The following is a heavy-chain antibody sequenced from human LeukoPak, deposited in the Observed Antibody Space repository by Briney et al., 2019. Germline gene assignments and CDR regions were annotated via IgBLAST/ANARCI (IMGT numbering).Heavy chain of an antibody. Sequence: GRSLRLSCAASGFTFSSYAMHWVRQAPGKGLEWVAVISYDGSNKYYADSVKGRFTISRDNSKNTLYLQMNSLRAEDTAVYYCARKDYDSSGYYSCWGQGTLVTVSS. CDR2: ISYDGSNK. V-gene: IGHV3-30-3*01. CDR3: ARKDYDSSGYYSC. J-gene: IGHJ4*02. CDR1: GFTFSSYA. D-gene: IGHD3-22*01.